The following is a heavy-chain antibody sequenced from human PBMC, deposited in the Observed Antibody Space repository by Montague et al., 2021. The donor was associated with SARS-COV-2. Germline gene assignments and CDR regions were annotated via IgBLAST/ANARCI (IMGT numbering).Heavy chain of an antibody. CDR2: ISGSGGST. D-gene: IGHD4-17*01. V-gene: IGHV3-23*01. CDR1: GFTVSSYA. Sequence: SLRLSCAASGFTVSSYAMSWVRQAPGKGLEWVSAISGSGGSTYYXDSVKGRFTISRDNSKNTLYLQMNSLRAEDTAVYYCAKWLDPEPYDYGDPRAFDIWGQGTMVTVSS. J-gene: IGHJ3*02. CDR3: AKWLDPEPYDYGDPRAFDI.